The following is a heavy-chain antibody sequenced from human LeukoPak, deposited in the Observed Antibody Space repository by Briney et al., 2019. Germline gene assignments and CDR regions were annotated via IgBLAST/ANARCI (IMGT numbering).Heavy chain of an antibody. CDR3: ARACAGSTSCYPNDHTFDY. Sequence: ASVKVSCKASGYTFTSYYMHWVRQAPGQGLEWMGIINPSGGSTSYAQKFQGRVTMTRDTSTSTVYMELSSLRSEDTAVYYCARACAGSTSCYPNDHTFDYWGQGTLVTVSS. J-gene: IGHJ4*02. CDR1: GYTFTSYY. CDR2: INPSGGST. D-gene: IGHD2-2*01. V-gene: IGHV1-46*01.